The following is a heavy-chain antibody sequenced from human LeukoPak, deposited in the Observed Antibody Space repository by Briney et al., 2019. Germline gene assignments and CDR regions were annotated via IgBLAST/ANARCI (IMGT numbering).Heavy chain of an antibody. CDR1: GGSFSGYY. CDR2: INHSGST. CDR3: ARGPGGSSWYPGGRN. Sequence: SETLPLTCAVYGGSFSGYYWSWIRQPPGKGLEWIGEINHSGSTNHNPSLKSRVTISVDTSKNQFSLKLSSVTAADTAVYYCARGPGGSSWYPGGRNWGQGTLVTVSS. J-gene: IGHJ4*02. V-gene: IGHV4-34*01. D-gene: IGHD6-13*01.